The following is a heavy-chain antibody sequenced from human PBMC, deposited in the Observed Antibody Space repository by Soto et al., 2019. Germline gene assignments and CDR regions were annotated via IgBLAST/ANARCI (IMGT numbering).Heavy chain of an antibody. V-gene: IGHV3-23*01. CDR1: GFTFSSYA. CDR2: ISGSGGST. CDR3: AKVDGGFCSGGSCYTGHDAFDI. J-gene: IGHJ3*02. D-gene: IGHD2-15*01. Sequence: EVQLLESGGGLVQPGGSLRLSCAASGFTFSSYAMSWVRQAPGKGLEWVSAISGSGGSTYYADSVKGRFTISRDNSKNTLYLQMNSLGAEDTAVYYCAKVDGGFCSGGSCYTGHDAFDIWGQGTMVTVSS.